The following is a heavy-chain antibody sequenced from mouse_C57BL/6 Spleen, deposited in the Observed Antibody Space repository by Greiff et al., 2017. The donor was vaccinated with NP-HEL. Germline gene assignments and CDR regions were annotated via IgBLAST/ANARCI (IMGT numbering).Heavy chain of an antibody. CDR2: LNPNNGGT. J-gene: IGHJ2*01. CDR1: GYTFTDYY. V-gene: IGHV1-26*01. Sequence: VQLHQSGPELVKPGASVKISCKASGYTFTDYYMNWVKQSHGKSLEWIGDLNPNNGGTSYNQKFKGKATLTVDKSSSTAYMELRSLTSEDSAVYYCARSVYYYGSSSYFDYWGQGTTLTVSS. D-gene: IGHD1-1*01. CDR3: ARSVYYYGSSSYFDY.